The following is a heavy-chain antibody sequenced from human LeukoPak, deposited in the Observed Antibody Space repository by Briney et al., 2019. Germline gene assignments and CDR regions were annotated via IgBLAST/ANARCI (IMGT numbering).Heavy chain of an antibody. J-gene: IGHJ3*01. Sequence: SETLSFTCSVSGASLSGSQYYWGWIRQPPGRPLQWIATIFYPGSTLYNTSLSTRASLSVDTSKKQISLSLTLATPAGSALYYCARHRGSLKTGYSPKNPLDVWGQGTMVTVSS. CDR1: GASLSGSQYY. D-gene: IGHD3-9*01. V-gene: IGHV4-39*01. CDR2: IFYPGST. CDR3: ARHRGSLKTGYSPKNPLDV.